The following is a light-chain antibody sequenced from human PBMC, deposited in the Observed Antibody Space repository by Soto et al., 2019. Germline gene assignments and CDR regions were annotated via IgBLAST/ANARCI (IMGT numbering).Light chain of an antibody. Sequence: QSALTQPRSVSGSPGQSVTISCTGTSSDVGGYNYVSWYRQHPGKAPKLMIYDVSKRPSGVPDRFSGSKSGNTASLTISGLQAEDEADYYFCSYASSYTWVFVTGTKVTVL. CDR2: DVS. CDR1: SSDVGGYNY. CDR3: CSYASSYTWV. J-gene: IGLJ1*01. V-gene: IGLV2-11*01.